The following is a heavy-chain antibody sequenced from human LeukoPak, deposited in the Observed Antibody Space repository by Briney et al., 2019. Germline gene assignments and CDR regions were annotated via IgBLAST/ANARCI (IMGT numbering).Heavy chain of an antibody. CDR1: GDSISSCNW. J-gene: IGHJ3*02. D-gene: IGHD6-19*01. V-gene: IGHV4-4*01. Sequence: SGTLSLTCAVSGDSISSCNWWNGVRQPPGRGLGGSGEIHHSGSTNHNPSLKSRVTISVDKSKNQFSLKLSPVTAADTAVYCCARGGYNSGWWNAFDMWGQGTMVTLSS. CDR3: ARGGYNSGWWNAFDM. CDR2: IHHSGST.